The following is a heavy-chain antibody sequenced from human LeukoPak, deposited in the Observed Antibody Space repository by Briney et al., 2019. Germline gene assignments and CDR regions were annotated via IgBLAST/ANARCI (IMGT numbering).Heavy chain of an antibody. D-gene: IGHD2-15*01. CDR3: VKDGGAT. Sequence: GGSLRLSCAASGFTLSDHYVTWIRQAPGKGLEWVSYISNSGRTIQYADSVKGRFTISRDNAKNSVSLQMNSLRPEDTALYYCVKDGGATWGQGTLVTVSS. J-gene: IGHJ5*02. V-gene: IGHV3-11*01. CDR1: GFTLSDHY. CDR2: ISNSGRTI.